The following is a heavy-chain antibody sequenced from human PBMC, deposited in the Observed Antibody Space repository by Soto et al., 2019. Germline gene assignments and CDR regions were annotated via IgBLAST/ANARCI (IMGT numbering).Heavy chain of an antibody. Sequence: GGSLRLSCAASVFSFNIYAMSWVRQAPGKGLEWVSGISGSGDRTHYVDSVKGRFTISRDNVKNTLYLQMNSLRAEDTAVYYCAKASTYEYVWGSFRYYFDHWGQGALVTVSS. J-gene: IGHJ4*02. D-gene: IGHD3-16*02. CDR1: VFSFNIYA. V-gene: IGHV3-23*01. CDR3: AKASTYEYVWGSFRYYFDH. CDR2: ISGSGDRT.